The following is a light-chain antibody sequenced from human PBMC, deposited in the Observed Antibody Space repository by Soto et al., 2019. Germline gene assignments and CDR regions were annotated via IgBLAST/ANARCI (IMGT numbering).Light chain of an antibody. V-gene: IGLV2-14*03. CDR3: SSYTSTSPYV. Sequence: QSALTQAASVSGSPGQSITISCTGTTSDVGGFNYVSWYQQHPGKAPKLMIYDVSNRPSGVSNRFSGSKSGNTASLTISGLQAEDEADYYCSSYTSTSPYVFGTGTKVTVL. CDR2: DVS. J-gene: IGLJ1*01. CDR1: TSDVGGFNY.